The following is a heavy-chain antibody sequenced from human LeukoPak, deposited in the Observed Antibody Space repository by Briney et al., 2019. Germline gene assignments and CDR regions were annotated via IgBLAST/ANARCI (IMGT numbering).Heavy chain of an antibody. J-gene: IGHJ6*03. CDR1: GGSFSGYY. CDR2: IYYSGST. V-gene: IGHV4-59*01. CDR3: ARSVEVYCSGGSCYSYYYYMDV. Sequence: SQTLSLTCALYGGSFSGYYWSCIRQPPGKGLEWIGYIYYSGSTNYNPSLKSRVTLSVTTSKNQFSLKLGSVTAGAPAVYSVARSVEVYCSGGSCYSYYYYMDVWGKGTTVTVS. D-gene: IGHD2-15*01.